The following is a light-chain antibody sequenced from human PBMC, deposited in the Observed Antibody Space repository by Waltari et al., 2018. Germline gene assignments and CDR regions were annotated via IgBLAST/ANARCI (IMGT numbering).Light chain of an antibody. CDR1: QGISSY. Sequence: DIQLTQSPSFLSASVGDRVTITCRASQGISSYLSWYQQKPGKAPKLLIYAASTLQSGVPSRFSGSVSGTEFTLTISSLQPEDSATYYCQQLTSYPLTFGQGTKVEI. CDR2: AAS. CDR3: QQLTSYPLT. J-gene: IGKJ1*01. V-gene: IGKV1-9*01.